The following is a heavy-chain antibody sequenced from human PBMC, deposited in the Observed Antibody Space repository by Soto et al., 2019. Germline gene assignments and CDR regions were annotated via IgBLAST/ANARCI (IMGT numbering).Heavy chain of an antibody. D-gene: IGHD5-18*01. CDR3: ARRYRSAAWLDP. CDR2: INPYSGDT. J-gene: IGHJ5*02. V-gene: IGHV1-3*01. CDR1: GYSFATYA. Sequence: QVPLVKSGAEVKKPRAAVKVSCEASGYSFATYALHWVRRAPGQGLEWMGWINPYSGDTEYPDTFQDRVNITRDTAATTAYKVLRGLTSADTPVYYCARRYRSAAWLDPWCQGTLVTVSS.